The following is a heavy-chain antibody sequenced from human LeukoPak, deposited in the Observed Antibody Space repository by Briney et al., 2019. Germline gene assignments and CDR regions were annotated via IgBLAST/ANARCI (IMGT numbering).Heavy chain of an antibody. CDR2: INPSGGST. Sequence: ASVKVSCKASRYTFTSYYMHWVRQAPGQGLEWMGIINPSGGSTSYAQKFQGRVTMTRDMSTSTVYMELSSLRSEDTAVYYCARERLYDSSGGGWFDPWGQGTLVTVSS. D-gene: IGHD3-22*01. J-gene: IGHJ5*02. V-gene: IGHV1-46*01. CDR3: ARERLYDSSGGGWFDP. CDR1: RYTFTSYY.